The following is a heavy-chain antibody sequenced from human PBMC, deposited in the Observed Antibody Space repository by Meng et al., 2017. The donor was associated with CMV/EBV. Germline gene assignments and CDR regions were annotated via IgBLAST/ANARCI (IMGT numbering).Heavy chain of an antibody. CDR2: ISSSSSYI. D-gene: IGHD3-22*01. Sequence: EVQLVESGVGLVKPGGSLRLSCAGCGFTFSSYSMNWVRQAPGKGLEWVSSISSSSSYIYYADSVKGRFTISRDNAKNSLYLQMNSLRAEDTAVYYCARDSYYYDSSGYWPSYYFDYWGQGTLVTVSS. CDR3: ARDSYYYDSSGYWPSYYFDY. J-gene: IGHJ4*02. V-gene: IGHV3-21*01. CDR1: GFTFSSYS.